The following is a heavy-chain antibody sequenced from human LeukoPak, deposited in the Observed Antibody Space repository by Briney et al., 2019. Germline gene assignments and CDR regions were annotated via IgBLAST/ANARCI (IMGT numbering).Heavy chain of an antibody. CDR2: ISSGSSYI. J-gene: IGHJ4*02. V-gene: IGHV3-21*01. D-gene: IGHD3-10*01. Sequence: GGSLRLSCAASGFTFSSYSMNWVRQAPGKGLEWVSSISSGSSYIYYADSVKGRFTISRDNAKNSLYLQMNSLRAEDTAVYYCARASTYYYGSGEDFDYWGQGTLVTVSS. CDR3: ARASTYYYGSGEDFDY. CDR1: GFTFSSYS.